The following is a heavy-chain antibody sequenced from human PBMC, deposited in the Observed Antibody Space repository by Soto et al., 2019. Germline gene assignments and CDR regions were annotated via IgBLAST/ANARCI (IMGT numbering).Heavy chain of an antibody. V-gene: IGHV3-74*01. CDR2: INSDGSST. CDR3: ARLIAAAGQFDY. Sequence: EVELVESGGGLVQPGGSLRLSCAASGFTFSSYWMHWVRQAPGKGLVWVSRINSDGSSTSYADSVKGRFTISRDNAKNTLYLQMNSLRAEDTAVYYCARLIAAAGQFDYWGQGTLVTVSS. J-gene: IGHJ4*02. D-gene: IGHD6-13*01. CDR1: GFTFSSYW.